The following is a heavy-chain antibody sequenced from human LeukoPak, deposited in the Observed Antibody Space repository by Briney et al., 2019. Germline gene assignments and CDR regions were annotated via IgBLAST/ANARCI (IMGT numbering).Heavy chain of an antibody. CDR1: GGSMSSSNW. D-gene: IGHD2-2*01. CDR3: ARLQLIVVVPAAMHRWFDP. Sequence: SGTLSLTCAVSGGSMSSSNWWSWVRQPPGKGLEWVGEIYHSGSTNYNPSLKSRVTISVDKSKNQFSLKLSSVTAADTAVYYCARLQLIVVVPAAMHRWFDPWGQGTLVTVSS. CDR2: IYHSGST. V-gene: IGHV4-4*02. J-gene: IGHJ5*02.